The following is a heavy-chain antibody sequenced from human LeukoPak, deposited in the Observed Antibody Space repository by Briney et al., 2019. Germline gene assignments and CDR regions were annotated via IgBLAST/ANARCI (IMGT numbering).Heavy chain of an antibody. Sequence: SGTLSLTCGVSGGSITSENWWSWVRQPPGKGLEWIGEIFHSGSTNYNPSLASRVTLSVDTSKSQFSLRLSSVTAADTAVYYCARGEGYSGNWYPYFDYWGQGALVTVSS. CDR2: IFHSGST. CDR1: GGSITSENW. D-gene: IGHD1-26*01. CDR3: ARGEGYSGNWYPYFDY. J-gene: IGHJ4*02. V-gene: IGHV4-4*02.